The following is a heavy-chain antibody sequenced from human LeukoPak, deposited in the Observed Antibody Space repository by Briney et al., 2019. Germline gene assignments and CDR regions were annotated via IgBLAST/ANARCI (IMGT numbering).Heavy chain of an antibody. D-gene: IGHD3-3*01. CDR3: ARGQDFWSGYWPYYFDY. V-gene: IGHV3-7*01. Sequence: GGSLRLSCAASGFTFSSYWMSWVRQAPGKGLEWVANIRQDGSEKYYVDSVKGRFTISRDNAKNSLYLQMNSLRAEDTAVYYCARGQDFWSGYWPYYFDYWGQGTLVTVSS. J-gene: IGHJ4*02. CDR1: GFTFSSYW. CDR2: IRQDGSEK.